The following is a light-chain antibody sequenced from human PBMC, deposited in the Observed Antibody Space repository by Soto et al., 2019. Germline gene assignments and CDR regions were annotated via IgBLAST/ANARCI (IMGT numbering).Light chain of an antibody. J-gene: IGLJ3*02. CDR1: SSDVGNYNL. Sequence: QSALTQRASVSGSPGQSITISCTGASSDVGNYNLVSWYQQHPGKAPKLMIYEGSNRPSGVSNRFSGSKSGNTASLTISGLQAEDEADYYCCSYARSNSWVFGEGTKLTVL. V-gene: IGLV2-23*01. CDR3: CSYARSNSWV. CDR2: EGS.